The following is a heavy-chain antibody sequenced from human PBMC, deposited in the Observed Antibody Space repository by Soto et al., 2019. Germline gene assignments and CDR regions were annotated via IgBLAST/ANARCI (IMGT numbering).Heavy chain of an antibody. J-gene: IGHJ4*02. D-gene: IGHD6-19*01. CDR3: AREVRRDIAVAYY. CDR2: INNSGGSK. CDR1: GYTFTSYY. V-gene: IGHV1-46*01. Sequence: GASVKVSCNASGYTFTSYYMDWLRHAPGQGLEWMGIINNSGGSKRYEQKFQGRVTMTRDKSTSTVYMELSSMRSEDTAVYYCAREVRRDIAVAYYWGQGTLVTVSS.